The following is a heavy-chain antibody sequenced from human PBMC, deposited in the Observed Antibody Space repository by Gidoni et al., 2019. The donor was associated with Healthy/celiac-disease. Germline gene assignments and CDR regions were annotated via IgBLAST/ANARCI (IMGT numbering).Heavy chain of an antibody. J-gene: IGHJ4*02. Sequence: QVQLQESGPGLVKPSETLSLTCTVSGGSISSYYWSWIRQPPGKGLEWIGYIYYSGSTNYNPSLKSRVTISVDTSKTQFSLKLSSVTAADTAVYYCARGGLPDFDYWGQGTLVTVSS. CDR1: GGSISSYY. CDR3: ARGGLPDFDY. D-gene: IGHD6-25*01. CDR2: IYYSGST. V-gene: IGHV4-59*01.